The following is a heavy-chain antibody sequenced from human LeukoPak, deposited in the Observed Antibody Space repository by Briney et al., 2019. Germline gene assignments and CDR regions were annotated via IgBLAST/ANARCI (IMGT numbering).Heavy chain of an antibody. V-gene: IGHV3-23*01. CDR2: ISGSGGST. CDR3: AKTQYYYDSSGSI. CDR1: GFTFSSYA. Sequence: SGGSLRLSCAASGFTFSSYAMSWVRQAPGKGLEWVSAISGSGGSTYYAGSVKGRFTISRDNSKNTLYLQMNSLRAEDTAVYYCAKTQYYYDSSGSIWGQGALVTVSS. D-gene: IGHD3-22*01. J-gene: IGHJ4*02.